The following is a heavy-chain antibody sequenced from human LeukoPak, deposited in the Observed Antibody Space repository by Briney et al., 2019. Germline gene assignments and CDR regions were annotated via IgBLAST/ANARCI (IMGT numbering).Heavy chain of an antibody. D-gene: IGHD6-13*01. CDR2: ISGSGGIT. CDR1: GFTFSSYD. J-gene: IGHJ4*02. Sequence: GGSLTLACAASGFTFSSYDMIWVRQAPGKGLEWVSDISGSGGITNYADSVKGRFIISRDSSKETLDLQMNSLRVEDTAVYYCAKLGSSWYYFDYWGQGTLVTVSS. CDR3: AKLGSSWYYFDY. V-gene: IGHV3-23*01.